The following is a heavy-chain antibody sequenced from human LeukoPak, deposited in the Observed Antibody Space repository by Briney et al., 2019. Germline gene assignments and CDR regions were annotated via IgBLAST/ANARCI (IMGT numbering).Heavy chain of an antibody. D-gene: IGHD1-26*01. Sequence: SETLSLMCTVSGGSISSYYWSWIRQPPGKGLEWIGYIYYSGSTNYNPSLKSRVTISVDTSKNQFSLKLSSVTAADTAVYYCARGSGSYYYDYWGQGTLVTVSS. CDR2: IYYSGST. V-gene: IGHV4-59*08. J-gene: IGHJ4*02. CDR3: ARGSGSYYYDY. CDR1: GGSISSYY.